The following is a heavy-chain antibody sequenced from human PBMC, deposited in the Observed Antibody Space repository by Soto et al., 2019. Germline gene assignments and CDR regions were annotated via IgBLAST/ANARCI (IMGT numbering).Heavy chain of an antibody. V-gene: IGHV3-23*01. CDR3: AKDYSSGIFAY. J-gene: IGHJ4*02. CDR1: GFTLSSYA. CDR2: ISGSGGST. D-gene: IGHD2-15*01. Sequence: GSLRLSCAASGFTLSSYAMSWVRQAPGKGLEWVSAISGSGGSTYYADSVKGRFTISRDNSKNTLYLQMNSLRAEDTAVYYCAKDYSSGIFAYWGQGTLVTVSS.